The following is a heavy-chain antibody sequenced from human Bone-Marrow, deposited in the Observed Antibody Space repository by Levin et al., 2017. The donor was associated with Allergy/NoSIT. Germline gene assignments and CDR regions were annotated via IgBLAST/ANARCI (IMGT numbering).Heavy chain of an antibody. D-gene: IGHD1-26*01. CDR1: GFTFSSYW. V-gene: IGHV3-74*01. Sequence: GESLKISCAASGFTFSSYWMNWVRQAPGKGLVWVSRINGDGSTTSYADSVKGRFTIYRDNAKNTLFLQMNSLRAEDTAVYYCARDGRSSGAFDIWGQGTMVTVSS. CDR3: ARDGRSSGAFDI. CDR2: INGDGSTT. J-gene: IGHJ3*02.